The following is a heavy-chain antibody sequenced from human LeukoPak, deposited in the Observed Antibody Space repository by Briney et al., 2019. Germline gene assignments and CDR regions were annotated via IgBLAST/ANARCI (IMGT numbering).Heavy chain of an antibody. CDR1: GFTFSSYA. J-gene: IGHJ4*02. CDR2: ISGGGGST. CDR3: AKLLGYCSSTSCRDY. V-gene: IGHV3-23*01. Sequence: GGSLRLSCAASGFTFSSYAMSWVRQAPGKGLEWVSSISGGGGSTYYADSVKGRFTISRDNSKNTLYLQMNSLRAEDTAIYYCAKLLGYCSSTSCRDYWGQGTLVTVSS. D-gene: IGHD2-2*01.